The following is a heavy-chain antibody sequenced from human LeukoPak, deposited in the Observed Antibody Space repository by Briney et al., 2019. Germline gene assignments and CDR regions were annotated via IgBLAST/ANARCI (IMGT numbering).Heavy chain of an antibody. V-gene: IGHV3-74*01. CDR3: ARGPNSNWSGLDF. CDR1: GFSFSGHW. J-gene: IGHJ4*02. D-gene: IGHD6-6*01. CDR2: ISPTGSTT. Sequence: GGSLRLSCNASGFSFSGHWMHWARQLPGKGLVWVSLISPTGSTTSYADSVKGRFTVSRDSAKNTLYLQVNNLRAEDTAVYYCARGPNSNWSGLDFWGQGTLLTVSS.